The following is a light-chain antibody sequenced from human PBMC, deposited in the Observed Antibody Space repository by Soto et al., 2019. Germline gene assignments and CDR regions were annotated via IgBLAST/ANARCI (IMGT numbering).Light chain of an antibody. Sequence: IVVSKSAATLSLSPGERAALSCRASQSISTYLAWYQQKPGQAPRLLVYDASNRATGIPARFSGSGSGTDFTLTISSLEPEDFATYCCHQHGDSPWTFGQGTKVDIK. CDR1: QSISTY. J-gene: IGKJ1*01. CDR2: DAS. V-gene: IGKV3-11*01. CDR3: HQHGDSPWT.